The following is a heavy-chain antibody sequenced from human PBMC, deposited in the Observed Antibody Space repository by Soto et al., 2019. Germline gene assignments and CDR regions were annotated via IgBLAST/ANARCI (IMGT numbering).Heavy chain of an antibody. CDR3: ARGTAMVSGYYGMDV. V-gene: IGHV1-46*01. D-gene: IGHD5-18*01. Sequence: QVQLVQSGAEVKKPGASVKVSCKASGYTFASFYMHWVRQAPGQGLEWMGIINPSGGSTSYAQKFQGRVTMTRDTSTSTVYMELSSLRSEDTAVYYCARGTAMVSGYYGMDVWGQGTTVTVSS. J-gene: IGHJ6*02. CDR1: GYTFASFY. CDR2: INPSGGST.